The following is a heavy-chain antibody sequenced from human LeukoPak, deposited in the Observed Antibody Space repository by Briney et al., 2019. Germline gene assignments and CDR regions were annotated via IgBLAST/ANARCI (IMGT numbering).Heavy chain of an antibody. D-gene: IGHD3-22*01. CDR2: IYYSGST. CDR1: GASISSHY. V-gene: IGHV4-59*11. Sequence: SETLSLTCNVSGASISSHYWNWIRQPPGKGLEWIGYIYYSGSTNYNPSLKSRVTISVDTSKNQFSLKLSSVTAADTAVYYCARGADSSGYYSIFYFDYWGQGTLVTVSS. CDR3: ARGADSSGYYSIFYFDY. J-gene: IGHJ4*02.